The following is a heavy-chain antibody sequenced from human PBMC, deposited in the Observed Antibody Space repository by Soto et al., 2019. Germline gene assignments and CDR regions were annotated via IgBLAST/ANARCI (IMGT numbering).Heavy chain of an antibody. CDR1: GGTFNIYN. D-gene: IGHD7-27*01. V-gene: IGHV1-69*01. CDR3: ARDETGASYYYYYGMDV. J-gene: IGHJ6*02. Sequence: QVQLVQSGAEVKKPGSSVKVSCKASGGTFNIYNINWVRQAPGQGLEWMGGILPIFGTTNYAQRFQGRLTIIADESTSTAYMEFSSLRSEDTAVYYCARDETGASYYYYYGMDVWGQGTTVTVTS. CDR2: ILPIFGTT.